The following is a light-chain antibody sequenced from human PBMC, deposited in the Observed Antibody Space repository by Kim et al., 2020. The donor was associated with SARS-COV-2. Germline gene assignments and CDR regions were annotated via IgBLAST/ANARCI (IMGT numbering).Light chain of an antibody. V-gene: IGKV1-33*01. CDR2: DAA. CDR1: QDIYKH. CDR3: QQYKNKLS. Sequence: SQTVGDRITRTCSASQDIYKHLNWHQREPGRAPKVLIYDAAKLRTGVASMFSGNGSGTDFTVTISRLQPEDIAKYYCQQYKNKLSFGGVTRLDIK. J-gene: IGKJ4*01.